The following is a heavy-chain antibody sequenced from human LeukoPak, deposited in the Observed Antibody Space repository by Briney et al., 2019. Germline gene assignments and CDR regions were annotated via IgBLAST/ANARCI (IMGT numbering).Heavy chain of an antibody. CDR3: ARYCSSTSCFRY. J-gene: IGHJ4*02. V-gene: IGHV3-48*01. Sequence: GGSLRLSCAASGSTFGSYTMNWVRQTPGKGLEWVSYISGSSSTIYYADSVKGRFTISRDNAKNSLYLQMNSLRAEDTAVYYCARYCSSTSCFRYWGQGTLVTVS. CDR2: ISGSSSTI. D-gene: IGHD2-2*01. CDR1: GSTFGSYT.